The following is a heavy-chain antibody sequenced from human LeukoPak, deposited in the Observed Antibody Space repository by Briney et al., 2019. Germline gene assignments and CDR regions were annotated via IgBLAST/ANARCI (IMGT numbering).Heavy chain of an antibody. V-gene: IGHV3-21*01. CDR1: GFTFSSYS. CDR2: ISSSSSYI. J-gene: IGHJ6*03. D-gene: IGHD3-3*01. CDR3: ARGYDFWSGYCYYYYYYYMDV. Sequence: GGSLRLSCAASGFTFSSYSMNWVRQAPGKGLEWVSSISSSSSYIYYADSVKGRFTISRDNAKNSLYLQMNSLRAEDTAVYYCARGYDFWSGYCYYYYYYYMDVWGKGTTVTVSS.